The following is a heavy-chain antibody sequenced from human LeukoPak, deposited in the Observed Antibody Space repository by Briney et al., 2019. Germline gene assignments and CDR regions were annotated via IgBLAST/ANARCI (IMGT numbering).Heavy chain of an antibody. CDR1: GGFISSYY. J-gene: IGHJ6*03. CDR2: IYYSGST. CDR3: AREYYDLYYYYYYMDV. D-gene: IGHD3-3*01. Sequence: SETLSLTCTVSGGFISSYYWSWIRQPPGKGLEWIGYIYYSGSTNYNPSLKSRVTISVDTSKNQFSLKLSSVTAADTAVYYCAREYYDLYYYYYYMDVWGKGTTVTVSS. V-gene: IGHV4-59*12.